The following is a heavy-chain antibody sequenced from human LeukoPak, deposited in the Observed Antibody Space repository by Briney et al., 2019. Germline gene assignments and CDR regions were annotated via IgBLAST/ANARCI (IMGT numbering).Heavy chain of an antibody. CDR3: ATYSSLNRREFQY. D-gene: IGHD3-22*01. Sequence: GGSLRLSCAASGFTFDDYGMSWVRQAPGKGLEWVSVIYSGGSTYYADSVKGRFTISRDNAKNSLYLQMNSLRAEDTAVYYCATYSSLNRREFQYWGQGTLLTVSS. CDR2: IYSGGST. J-gene: IGHJ1*01. V-gene: IGHV3-20*04. CDR1: GFTFDDYG.